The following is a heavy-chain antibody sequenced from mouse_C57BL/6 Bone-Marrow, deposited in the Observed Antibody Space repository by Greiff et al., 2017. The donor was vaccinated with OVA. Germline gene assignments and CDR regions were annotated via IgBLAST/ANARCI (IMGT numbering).Heavy chain of an antibody. CDR3: ARGGNYVLYAMDY. CDR2: INPSSGYT. CDR1: GYTFTSYT. J-gene: IGHJ4*01. D-gene: IGHD2-1*01. V-gene: IGHV1-4*01. Sequence: QVQLQQSGAELARPGASVKMSCKASGYTFTSYTMHWVKQRPGQGLEWIGYINPSSGYTKYNQKFKDKATLTADKSSSTAYMQLSSLTSEDSAVYYCARGGNYVLYAMDYWGQGTSVTVSS.